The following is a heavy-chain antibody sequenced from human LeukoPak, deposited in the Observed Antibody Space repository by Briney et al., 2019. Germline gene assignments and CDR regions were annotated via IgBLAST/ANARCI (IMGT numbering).Heavy chain of an antibody. CDR1: GDSINSYY. CDR3: ARALFTAITRPYFDS. D-gene: IGHD6-6*01. J-gene: IGHJ4*02. CDR2: IYYSGST. V-gene: IGHV4-59*01. Sequence: PSETLSLTCTVSGDSINSYYWGWIRQPPGKGLEWIGSIYYSGSTNYNPSLKSRVTISIDTSKNQVSLQLTSVTAADAAVYYCARALFTAITRPYFDSWGRGTLVTVSS.